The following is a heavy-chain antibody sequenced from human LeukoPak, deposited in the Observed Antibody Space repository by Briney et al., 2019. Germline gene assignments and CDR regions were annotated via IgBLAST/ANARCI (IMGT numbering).Heavy chain of an antibody. Sequence: ASVKVSCKASGYTFTGYYMHWVRQAPGQGLEWMGWINPNSGGTNYAQKFQGRVTMTRDTSISTAYMELSRLRSDDTAVYYCAIVPAATNWFDPWGQGTLVTVSS. CDR2: INPNSGGT. D-gene: IGHD2-2*01. V-gene: IGHV1-2*02. J-gene: IGHJ5*02. CDR3: AIVPAATNWFDP. CDR1: GYTFTGYY.